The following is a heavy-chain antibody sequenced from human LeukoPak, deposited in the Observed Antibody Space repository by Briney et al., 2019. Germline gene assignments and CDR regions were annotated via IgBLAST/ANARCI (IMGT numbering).Heavy chain of an antibody. D-gene: IGHD1-7*01. J-gene: IGHJ4*02. V-gene: IGHV1-2*02. CDR2: INPNSGGT. CDR1: GYTFTGYY. CDR3: AREALTGTTHRSFDY. Sequence: ASVKVSCKASGYTFTGYYMHWVRQAPGQGLEWMGWINPNSGGTNYAQKFQGRVTMTRDTSISTAYMELSRLRSDDTAVYYCAREALTGTTHRSFDYWGQGTLVTVSS.